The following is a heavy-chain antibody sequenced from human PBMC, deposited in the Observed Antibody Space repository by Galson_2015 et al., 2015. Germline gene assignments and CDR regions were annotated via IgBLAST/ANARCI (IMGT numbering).Heavy chain of an antibody. D-gene: IGHD2-2*01. J-gene: IGHJ6*02. Sequence: SVKVSCKASGYTFTGYYLQWVRQAPGQGLEWMGWINPNSGATNYAQQFQGWVTMTRDTSINTAYMELSRLKSDDTAVYYCARDHCSSRDCYERYYYGLDVWGQGTTVTVSS. CDR1: GYTFTGYY. CDR3: ARDHCSSRDCYERYYYGLDV. CDR2: INPNSGAT. V-gene: IGHV1-2*04.